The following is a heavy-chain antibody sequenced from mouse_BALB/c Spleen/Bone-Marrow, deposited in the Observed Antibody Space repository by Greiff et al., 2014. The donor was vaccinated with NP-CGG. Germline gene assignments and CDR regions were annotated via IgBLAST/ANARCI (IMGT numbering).Heavy chain of an antibody. J-gene: IGHJ4*01. V-gene: IGHV7-1*02. CDR3: ARDPRWVLAMDY. CDR1: GFTFSDFY. CDR2: SRNKANDHTT. Sequence: VQLKESGGGLVQPGGSLRLSCATSGFTFSDFYMEWVRQPPGKRLEWIAASRNKANDHTTEYSASVKGRFIVSRDASQSIFYLQMNALRAEDTAIYYCARDPRWVLAMDYWGQGTSVTVSS. D-gene: IGHD2-3*01.